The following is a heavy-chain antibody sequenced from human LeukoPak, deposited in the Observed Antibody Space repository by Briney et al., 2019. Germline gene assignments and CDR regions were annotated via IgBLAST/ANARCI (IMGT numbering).Heavy chain of an antibody. Sequence: GGSLRLSCEASGFTFSSYEMNWVRQAPGKGLEWVSYISSSGSTIYYADSVKGRFTISRDNAKNSLYLQMNSLRADDTAVYYCASVTSSWFYFDYWGQGTLVTVSS. CDR3: ASVTSSWFYFDY. J-gene: IGHJ4*02. CDR1: GFTFSSYE. D-gene: IGHD6-13*01. V-gene: IGHV3-48*03. CDR2: ISSSGSTI.